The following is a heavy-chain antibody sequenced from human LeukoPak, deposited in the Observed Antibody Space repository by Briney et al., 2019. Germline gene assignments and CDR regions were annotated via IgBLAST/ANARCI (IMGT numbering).Heavy chain of an antibody. CDR1: GFTFSSYA. D-gene: IGHD3-22*01. J-gene: IGHJ4*02. CDR3: AKDPLGFPQSPHYYSSGYYDY. Sequence: GGSLRLSCAASGFTFSSYAMSWVRLAPGKGLEWVSAISGSGGSTYYADSVKGRFTISRDNSKNTLYLQMNSLRAEDTAVYYCAKDPLGFPQSPHYYSSGYYDYWGQGTLVTVSS. V-gene: IGHV3-23*01. CDR2: ISGSGGST.